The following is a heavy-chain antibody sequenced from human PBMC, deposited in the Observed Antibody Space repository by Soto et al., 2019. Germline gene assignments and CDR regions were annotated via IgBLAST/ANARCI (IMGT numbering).Heavy chain of an antibody. J-gene: IGHJ4*02. CDR2: IYSGGST. D-gene: IGHD4-17*01. Sequence: EVQLVESGGGLIQPGGSLRLSCAASGFTVSSNYMSWARQAPGKGLEWVSVIYSGGSTYYADSLKGRFTTSTDNSKNTLYLQMNSLRAEDTAVYYCAREFNDYGVFDWGQGTLVTVSS. V-gene: IGHV3-53*01. CDR3: AREFNDYGVFD. CDR1: GFTVSSNY.